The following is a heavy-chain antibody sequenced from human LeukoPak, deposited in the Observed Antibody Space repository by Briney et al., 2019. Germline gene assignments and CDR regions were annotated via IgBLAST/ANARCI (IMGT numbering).Heavy chain of an antibody. Sequence: PGGSLRLSCAASGFTFSSYGMHWVRQAPGKGLEWVAVIWYDGSNKYYADSVKGRFTISRDNSKNILFLQMNSLRAEDTAVYYCATMQWLEGVDWFDPWGQGTLVTVSS. J-gene: IGHJ5*02. D-gene: IGHD6-19*01. CDR3: ATMQWLEGVDWFDP. CDR2: IWYDGSNK. CDR1: GFTFSSYG. V-gene: IGHV3-30*02.